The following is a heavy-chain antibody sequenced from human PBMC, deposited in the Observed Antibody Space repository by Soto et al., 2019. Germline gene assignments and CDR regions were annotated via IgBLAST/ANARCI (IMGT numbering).Heavy chain of an antibody. CDR1: GFTVSRHY. CDR2: IYSTDST. J-gene: IGHJ6*02. CDR3: AAASADYYYYGMDV. D-gene: IGHD6-13*01. Sequence: GGSLRLSCAASGFTVSRHYMSWVRQAPGKGLEWVSGIYSTDSTYYADSVKGRFSISRDISKNTLYLQMNSLRAEDTAVYYCAAASADYYYYGMDVWGQGTTVTVSS. V-gene: IGHV3-66*01.